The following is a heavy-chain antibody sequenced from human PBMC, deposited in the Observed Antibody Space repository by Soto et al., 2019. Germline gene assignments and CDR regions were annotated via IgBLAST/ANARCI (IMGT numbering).Heavy chain of an antibody. CDR1: GYTFTGYY. CDR2: FDPEDGET. CDR3: ATFPEYGDYKVNWFDP. Sequence: ASVKVSCKASGYTFTGYYMHWVRQAPGQGLEWMGGFDPEDGETIYAQKFQGRVTMTEDTSTDTAYMELSSLRSEDTAVYYCATFPEYGDYKVNWFDPWGQGTLVTVSS. J-gene: IGHJ5*02. V-gene: IGHV1-24*01. D-gene: IGHD4-17*01.